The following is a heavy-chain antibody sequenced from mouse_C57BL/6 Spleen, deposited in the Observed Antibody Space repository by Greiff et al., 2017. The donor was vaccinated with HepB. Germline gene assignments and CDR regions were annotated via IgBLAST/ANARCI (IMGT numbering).Heavy chain of an antibody. CDR2: IDPSDSYT. V-gene: IGHV1-69*01. Sequence: VQLQQPGAELVMPGASVKLSCKASGYTFTSYWMHWVKQRPGQGLEWIGEIDPSDSYTNYNQKFKGKSTLTVDKSSSTAYMQLSSLTSEDSAVYYCARSDYSTPDYWGQGTTLTVSS. J-gene: IGHJ2*01. CDR3: ARSDYSTPDY. D-gene: IGHD2-5*01. CDR1: GYTFTSYW.